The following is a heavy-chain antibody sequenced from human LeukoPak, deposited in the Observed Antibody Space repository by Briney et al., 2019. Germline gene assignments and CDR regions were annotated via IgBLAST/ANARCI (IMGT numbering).Heavy chain of an antibody. CDR1: GFTFSSYA. Sequence: GRSLRLSGAASGFTFSSYAMHGVRQAPGKGLEGVAVVSYDGSNKYYADSVKGRFTISRDNSKNTLYLQMTSLRAEDTAVYYCAKDRSSSWYLWSHYYYGMDVWGQGTTVTVSS. CDR2: VSYDGSNK. CDR3: AKDRSSSWYLWSHYYYGMDV. V-gene: IGHV3-30*04. J-gene: IGHJ6*02. D-gene: IGHD6-13*01.